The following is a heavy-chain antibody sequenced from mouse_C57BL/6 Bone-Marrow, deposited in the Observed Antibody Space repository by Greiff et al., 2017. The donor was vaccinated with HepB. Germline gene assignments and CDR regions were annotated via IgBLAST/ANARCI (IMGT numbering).Heavy chain of an antibody. D-gene: IGHD6-5*01. CDR1: GYTFTDYY. J-gene: IGHJ4*01. CDR2: INPNNGGT. V-gene: IGHV1-26*01. CDR3: ARGTTLYYYAMDY. Sequence: VQLQQSGPELVKPGASVKISCKASGYTFTDYYMNWVKQSHGKSLEWIGDINPNNGGTSYNQKFKGKATLTVDKSSSTAYMELRSLTSEDSAVYYCARGTTLYYYAMDYWGQGTSVTVSS.